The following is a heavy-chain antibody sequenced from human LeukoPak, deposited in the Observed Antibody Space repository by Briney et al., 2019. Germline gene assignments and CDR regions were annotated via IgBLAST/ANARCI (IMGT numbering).Heavy chain of an antibody. J-gene: IGHJ4*02. CDR1: GDSISRTTYY. V-gene: IGHV4-39*02. D-gene: IGHD3-10*01. Sequence: SETLSLTCSVSGDSISRTTYYWGWIRQPPGKGLEWIGSISYSGTTYDNPSLKSRVTVSIDTSKNRFSLNLSSVTAADTAVYYCTRTLEKMMVRGFFNWGQGTLVTVPS. CDR3: TRTLEKMMVRGFFN. CDR2: ISYSGTT.